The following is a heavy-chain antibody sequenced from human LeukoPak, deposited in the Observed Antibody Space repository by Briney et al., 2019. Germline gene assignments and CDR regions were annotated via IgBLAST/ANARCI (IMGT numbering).Heavy chain of an antibody. CDR1: GVSISSGDYY. CDR3: ASQNCSSTSCRHYYYYMDV. V-gene: IGHV4-30-4*08. Sequence: SETLSLTCTVSGVSISSGDYYWSWIRQPPGKGLEWIGYIWYSGSTYYHPSLKSRVTISVDTSKNQFSLKLSSVTAADTAVYYCASQNCSSTSCRHYYYYMDVWGKGTTVTVSS. J-gene: IGHJ6*03. CDR2: IWYSGST. D-gene: IGHD2-2*01.